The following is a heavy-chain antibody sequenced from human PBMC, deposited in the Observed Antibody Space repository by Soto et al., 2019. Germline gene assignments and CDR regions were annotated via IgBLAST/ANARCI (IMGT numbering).Heavy chain of an antibody. CDR1: GFTFSSSG. J-gene: IGHJ6*02. Sequence: GGSLRLSCAASGFTFSSSGMHWVGQAPGKGLEWVAVISYDGSNKYYADSVKGRFTISRDNSKNTLYLQMNSLRAEDTAVYYCAKVPYRSNYYYYGMDVWGQGTTVTVSS. D-gene: IGHD3-16*02. CDR3: AKVPYRSNYYYYGMDV. CDR2: ISYDGSNK. V-gene: IGHV3-30*18.